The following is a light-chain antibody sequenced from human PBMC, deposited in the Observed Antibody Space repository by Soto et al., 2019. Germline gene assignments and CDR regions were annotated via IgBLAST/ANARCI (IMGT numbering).Light chain of an antibody. Sequence: EIVLTQSPGILSLSPGERATLSCRASQSVNSNLAWYQQKAGQAPRLLIYGTSTRATGIPARFSGSGSGTDFTLTISSLQFEDFAVYYCQQYNNWPRTFGQGTKVDIK. CDR1: QSVNSN. CDR3: QQYNNWPRT. CDR2: GTS. V-gene: IGKV3-15*01. J-gene: IGKJ1*01.